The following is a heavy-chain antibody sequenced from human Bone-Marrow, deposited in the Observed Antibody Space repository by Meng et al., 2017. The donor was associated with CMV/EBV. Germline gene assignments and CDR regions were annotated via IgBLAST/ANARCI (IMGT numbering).Heavy chain of an antibody. J-gene: IGHJ6*02. V-gene: IGHV1-46*01. Sequence: ASVKVSCKASGYTFTSYYMHWVRQAPGQGLEWMGIINPSGGSTSYAQKFQGRVTMTRDTSTSTVYMELSRLRSDDTAVYYCARGGAIVVVPAAIHGMDVWGQGTTVTVSS. CDR1: GYTFTSYY. CDR3: ARGGAIVVVPAAIHGMDV. D-gene: IGHD2-2*02. CDR2: INPSGGST.